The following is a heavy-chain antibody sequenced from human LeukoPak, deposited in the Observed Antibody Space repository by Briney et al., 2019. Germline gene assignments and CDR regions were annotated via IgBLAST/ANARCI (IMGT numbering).Heavy chain of an antibody. CDR3: ARGGYNWNSLDP. CDR2: INLNSGGT. J-gene: IGHJ5*02. D-gene: IGHD1-7*01. CDR1: GYTFTGYY. V-gene: IGHV1-2*02. Sequence: ASVKVSCKASGYTFTGYYMHWVRQAPGQGLEWMGWINLNSGGTNYAQKFQGRVTMTRGTSISTAYMELSRLRSDDTAVYYCARGGYNWNSLDPWGQGTLVTVSS.